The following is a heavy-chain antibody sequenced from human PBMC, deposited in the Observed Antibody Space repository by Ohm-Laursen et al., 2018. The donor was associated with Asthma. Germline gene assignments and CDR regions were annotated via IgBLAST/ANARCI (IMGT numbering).Heavy chain of an antibody. CDR3: ARRDFSGGDPSAAFDI. Sequence: SLRLSCSASGFTFSSYAMHWVRQAPGKGLEYVSAISSNGGSTYYADSVKGRFTISSDNSKNTLYMQMNSLRAEDTAVYYCARRDFSGGDPSAAFDIWGQGTMVTVSS. CDR2: ISSNGGST. CDR1: GFTFSSYA. J-gene: IGHJ3*02. V-gene: IGHV3-64*04. D-gene: IGHD2-21*02.